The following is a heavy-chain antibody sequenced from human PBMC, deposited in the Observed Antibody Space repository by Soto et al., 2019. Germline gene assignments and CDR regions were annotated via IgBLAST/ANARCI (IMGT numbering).Heavy chain of an antibody. D-gene: IGHD3-16*02. CDR1: GGTFSSYT. Sequence: QVQLVQSGAEVKKPGSSVKVSCKASGGTFSSYTISWVRQAPGQGLEWMGRIIPILGIANYAQKFQGRVTIPAGKSPSTGHMELSSLRSEATAVYYCARLGGGLSTAWGQGTLVTVSS. CDR2: IIPILGIA. J-gene: IGHJ5*02. CDR3: ARLGGGLSTA. V-gene: IGHV1-69*02.